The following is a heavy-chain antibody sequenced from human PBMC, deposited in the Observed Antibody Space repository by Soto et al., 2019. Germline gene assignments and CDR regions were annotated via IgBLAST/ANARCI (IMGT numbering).Heavy chain of an antibody. D-gene: IGHD6-13*01. CDR1: GFTFSSYA. CDR3: AKALKYSSSWYEFCEFDY. Sequence: GGSLRLSCAASGFTFSSYAMSWVRQAPGKGLEWVSAISGSGGSTYYADSVKGRFTISRDNSKNTLYLQMNSLRAEDTAVYYCAKALKYSSSWYEFCEFDYWGQGTLVTVSS. J-gene: IGHJ4*02. V-gene: IGHV3-23*01. CDR2: ISGSGGST.